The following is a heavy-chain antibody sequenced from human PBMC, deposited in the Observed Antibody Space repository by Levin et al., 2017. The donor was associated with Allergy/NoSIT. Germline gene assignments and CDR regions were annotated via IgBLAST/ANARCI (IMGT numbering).Heavy chain of an antibody. J-gene: IGHJ4*02. D-gene: IGHD1-1*01. CDR3: TRVLETTRGDY. Sequence: PGGSLRLSCAASGFTFSDHFMDWVRQAPGKGLEWVGRSRNKANSYTTEYAASVKGRFSISRDDSKNSLDLLMNSLKTEDTAVYYCTRVLETTRGDYWGQGTLVTVSS. CDR2: SRNKANSYTT. CDR1: GFTFSDHF. V-gene: IGHV3-72*01.